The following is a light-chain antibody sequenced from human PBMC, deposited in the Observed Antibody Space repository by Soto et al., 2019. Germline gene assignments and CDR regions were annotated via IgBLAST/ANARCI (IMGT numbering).Light chain of an antibody. V-gene: IGKV1-5*01. CDR3: KKYNSSLWT. CDR1: QSISSW. CDR2: DAS. J-gene: IGKJ1*01. Sequence: DIQMTQSPSTLSASVGDRVTITCRASQSISSWLAWYQQKPGKAPKLMIYDASSLERGVPSRFSGSGSVTEFTLTISSLQPDDFATYYCKKYNSSLWTFGPAPKVEIK.